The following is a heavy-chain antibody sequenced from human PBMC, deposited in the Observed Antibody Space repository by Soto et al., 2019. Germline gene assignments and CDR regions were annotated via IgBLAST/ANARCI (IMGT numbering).Heavy chain of an antibody. Sequence: QVQLQESGPGLVKPSGTLSLTCAVSSGSISSSNWWSWVRQPPGKGLEWIGEIYHRGSTNYNPSLKSRVTISVDKSKNQFSLKLSSVTAADTAVYYCARGQAYYYGSGSYSVGLDYWGQGTLVTVSS. J-gene: IGHJ4*02. V-gene: IGHV4-4*02. CDR3: ARGQAYYYGSGSYSVGLDY. D-gene: IGHD3-10*01. CDR2: IYHRGST. CDR1: SGSISSSNW.